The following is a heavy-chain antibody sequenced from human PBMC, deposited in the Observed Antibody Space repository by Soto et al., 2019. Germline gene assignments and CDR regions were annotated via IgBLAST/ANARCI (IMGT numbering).Heavy chain of an antibody. CDR3: ARPRRGSSSAGYDY. V-gene: IGHV4-39*01. CDR1: GGSISSSIYY. CDR2: IYYSGST. Sequence: SETLSLTCTVSGGSISSSIYYWGWIRQPPGKGLEWIGSIYYSGSTYYNPSLKSRVTISVDTSKNQFSLKLSSVTAADTAVYYCARPRRGSSSAGYDYWGQGTLVTVSS. J-gene: IGHJ4*02. D-gene: IGHD6-6*01.